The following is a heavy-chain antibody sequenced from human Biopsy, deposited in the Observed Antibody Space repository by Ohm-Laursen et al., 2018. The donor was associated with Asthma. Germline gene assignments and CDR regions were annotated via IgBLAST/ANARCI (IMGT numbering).Heavy chain of an antibody. J-gene: IGHJ4*02. V-gene: IGHV3-53*01. CDR2: IYSGGGT. CDR3: ARGDSSNWSHYYFDY. Sequence: SLRLSCAASGFTVSTNGMGWVRQPPGKGLEWVSVIYSGGGTYYADSVQGRVTISRDYSKNTLYLQMHSLRAKDTAVYYCARGDSSNWSHYYFDYWGQGTLVTVSS. D-gene: IGHD3-22*01. CDR1: GFTVSTNG.